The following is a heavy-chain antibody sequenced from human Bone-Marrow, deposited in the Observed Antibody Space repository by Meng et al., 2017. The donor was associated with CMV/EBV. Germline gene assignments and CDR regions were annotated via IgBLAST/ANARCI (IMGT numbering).Heavy chain of an antibody. D-gene: IGHD2-21*01. CDR2: MNPNSGNT. V-gene: IGHV1-8*01. Sequence: ASVKVSCKASGYTFTTYDINWVRQATGQGLEWMGWMNPNSGNTGYAQKFQGRVTMTRVTSIRTAYMELSSLTSDDTAVYYCARTRIEVEPDGTKIKYYNYGMDVWGQGTTVTVSS. CDR3: ARTRIEVEPDGTKIKYYNYGMDV. CDR1: GYTFTTYD. J-gene: IGHJ6*02.